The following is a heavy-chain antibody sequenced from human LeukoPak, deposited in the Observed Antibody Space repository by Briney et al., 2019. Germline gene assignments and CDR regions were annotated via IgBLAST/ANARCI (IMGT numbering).Heavy chain of an antibody. CDR2: INHSGST. Sequence: SETLSPTCAVYGGSFCGYFWSWIRQPPGKGLEWVGEINHSGSTNYNPSLKSRVTISVDTSKNQFSLKLSSVTAADTAVYYCARRRGSGSYYGIAYCSQGWLVTVSS. V-gene: IGHV4-34*01. D-gene: IGHD3-10*01. CDR1: GGSFCGYF. CDR3: ARRRGSGSYYGIAY. J-gene: IGHJ4*02.